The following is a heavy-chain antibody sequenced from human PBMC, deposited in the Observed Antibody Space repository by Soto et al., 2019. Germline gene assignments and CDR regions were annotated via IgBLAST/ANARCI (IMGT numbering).Heavy chain of an antibody. CDR2: IRSKAYGGTT. J-gene: IGHJ3*02. V-gene: IGHV3-49*03. CDR3: TRDQGITIFGVVYGADAFDI. D-gene: IGHD3-3*01. CDR1: GFTFGDYA. Sequence: PGGSLRLSCTASGFTFGDYAMIWFRQAPGKGLEWVGFIRSKAYGGTTEYAASVKGRFTISRDDSKSIAYLQMNSLKTEDTAVYYCTRDQGITIFGVVYGADAFDIWGQGTMVTVS.